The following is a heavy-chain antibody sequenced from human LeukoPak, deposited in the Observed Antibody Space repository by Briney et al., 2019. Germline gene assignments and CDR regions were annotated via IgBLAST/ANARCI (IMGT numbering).Heavy chain of an antibody. V-gene: IGHV4-4*07. CDR2: IYNGGST. CDR1: GGSISNYH. J-gene: IGHJ4*02. CDR3: ARSYYGSGSYLYFDY. D-gene: IGHD3-10*01. Sequence: KSSETLSLTCTVSGGSISNYHWSWIRQPAGEGLEWIGRIYNGGSTTYSPSLKSRVTMSVDTSKNQFSLKLSSVTAADTAVYYCARSYYGSGSYLYFDYWGQGTLVTVSS.